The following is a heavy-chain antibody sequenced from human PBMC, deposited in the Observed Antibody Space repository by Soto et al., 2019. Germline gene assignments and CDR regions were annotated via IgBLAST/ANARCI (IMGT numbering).Heavy chain of an antibody. V-gene: IGHV4-59*01. D-gene: IGHD3-22*01. J-gene: IGHJ4*02. CDR2: IYYSGST. Sequence: QVQLQESGPGLVKPSETLSLTCTVSGGSISSYYWSWIRQPPGKGLEWIGYIYYSGSTNYNPSLKSRVTISVDTSKNQFSLKLSSVTAADTAVYYCARGPYYYDSSGYLPFDSWGQGTLVTVSS. CDR3: ARGPYYYDSSGYLPFDS. CDR1: GGSISSYY.